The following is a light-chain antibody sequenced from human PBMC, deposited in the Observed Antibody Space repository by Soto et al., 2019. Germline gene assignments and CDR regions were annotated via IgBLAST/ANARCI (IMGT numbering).Light chain of an antibody. CDR3: SSYTSSSTVV. Sequence: QSVLTQPASVSGSPGKSITISCTGTSSDVGGYNYVSWYQQHPGKAPKLMIYDVSNRPSGVSNRFSGSKSGNTASLTISGLQAEDEADSYCSSYTSSSTVVFGGGTKLTVL. CDR1: SSDVGGYNY. V-gene: IGLV2-14*01. CDR2: DVS. J-gene: IGLJ2*01.